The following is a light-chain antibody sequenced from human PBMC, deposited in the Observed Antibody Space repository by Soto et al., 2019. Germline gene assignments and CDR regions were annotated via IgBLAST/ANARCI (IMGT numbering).Light chain of an antibody. CDR1: TGAVTSGHY. J-gene: IGLJ1*01. CDR3: LLSYIGPHV. V-gene: IGLV7-46*01. Sequence: QAVVTQESSLTVSPGGTVTLTCGSSTGAVTSGHYPYWFQQKPGQPPRTLSYDKSNKHSWTPSRCSGSLIGGNAALTLSGAQHEDEYEYSCLLSYIGPHVFGTGTKVTVL. CDR2: DKS.